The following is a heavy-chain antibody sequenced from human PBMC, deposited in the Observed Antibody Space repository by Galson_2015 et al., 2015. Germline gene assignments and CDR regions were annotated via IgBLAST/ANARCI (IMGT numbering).Heavy chain of an antibody. D-gene: IGHD6-13*01. J-gene: IGHJ4*02. CDR3: ARGASAAGFLFDS. CDR2: IRYDGSSK. V-gene: IGHV3-74*01. CDR1: GFIFSSHW. Sequence: SLRLSCAASGFIFSSHWMHWVRQAPGKGLVWVSHIRYDGSSKTYADSVKGRFTISRDNAKNTLYLQMNSLSAEDTAVYYCARGASAAGFLFDSWGQGTLVTASS.